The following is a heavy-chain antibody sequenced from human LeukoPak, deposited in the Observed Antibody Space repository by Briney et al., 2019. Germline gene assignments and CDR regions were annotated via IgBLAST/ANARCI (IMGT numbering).Heavy chain of an antibody. V-gene: IGHV4-39*01. CDR2: IYYSGST. Sequence: SETLSLTCTVSGGSISSSSYYWCWIRQLPGKGLEWIGSIYYSGSTYYNPSLKSRVTISVDTSKNQFSLKLSSVTAADTAVYYCATGADSSGYFDYWGQGTLVTVSS. CDR1: GGSISSSSYY. J-gene: IGHJ4*02. D-gene: IGHD3-22*01. CDR3: ATGADSSGYFDY.